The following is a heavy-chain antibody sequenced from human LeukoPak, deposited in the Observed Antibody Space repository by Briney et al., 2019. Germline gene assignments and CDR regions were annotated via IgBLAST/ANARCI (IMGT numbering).Heavy chain of an antibody. D-gene: IGHD2-21*01. CDR1: GGSFSGSY. CDR2: INHSGGT. J-gene: IGHJ6*02. Sequence: SETLSLTCAVYGGSFSGSYWSWFRQPPGKGLEWIGEINHSGGTSYSPSLKSRVAISLDTSKNQFSLKLNSVTAADTAMYYCARGSFPPYYYYGMDVWGQGTTVTVSS. V-gene: IGHV4-34*01. CDR3: ARGSFPPYYYYGMDV.